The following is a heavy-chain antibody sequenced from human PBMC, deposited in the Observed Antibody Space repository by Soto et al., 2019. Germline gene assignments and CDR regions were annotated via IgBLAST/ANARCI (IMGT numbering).Heavy chain of an antibody. D-gene: IGHD3-3*01. V-gene: IGHV1-24*01. CDR1: GYTLTELS. CDR3: ATPTLSRLWSGYHAETYYFDY. J-gene: IGHJ4*02. CDR2: FDPEDGET. Sequence: ASVKVSCKVSGYTLTELSMHWVRQAPGKGLEWMGGFDPEDGETIYAQKFQGRVTMTEDTSTDTAYMELSSLRSEDTAVYYCATPTLSRLWSGYHAETYYFDYWGQGTLVTVSS.